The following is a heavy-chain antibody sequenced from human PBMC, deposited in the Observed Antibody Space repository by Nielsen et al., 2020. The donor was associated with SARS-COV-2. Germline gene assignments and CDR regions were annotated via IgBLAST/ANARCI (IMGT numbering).Heavy chain of an antibody. V-gene: IGHV4-59*01. J-gene: IGHJ3*02. CDR2: IHYTGST. Sequence: SETLSLTCTVSGGSISTYYWSWIRQPPGKGLEWIGYIHYTGSTNYNPSLTSRVTISVDTSKNQFSLNLGSVTAVDTAVYYCASGVGATSHLHAFDIWGQGTMVTVFS. CDR3: ASGVGATSHLHAFDI. D-gene: IGHD1-26*01. CDR1: GGSISTYY.